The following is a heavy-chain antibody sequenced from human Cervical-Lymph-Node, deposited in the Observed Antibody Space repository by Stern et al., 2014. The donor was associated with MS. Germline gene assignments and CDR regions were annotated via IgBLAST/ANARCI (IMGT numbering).Heavy chain of an antibody. J-gene: IGHJ2*01. V-gene: IGHV4-39*01. Sequence: QVQLVESGPGLVKPSETLSLTCTVSGGSISSSSYYWGWIRQPPGKGLEWIGSIYYSGSTYYNPSLKSRVTISVDTSKNQFSLKLSSVTAADTAVYYCAPSGCSSTSCPNWYFDLWGRGTLVTVSS. CDR3: APSGCSSTSCPNWYFDL. D-gene: IGHD2-2*01. CDR2: IYYSGST. CDR1: GGSISSSSYY.